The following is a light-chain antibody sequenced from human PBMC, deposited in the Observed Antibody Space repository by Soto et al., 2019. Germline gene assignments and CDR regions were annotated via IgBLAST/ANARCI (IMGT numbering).Light chain of an antibody. CDR2: EVS. CDR1: SSDVGGYNY. CDR3: SSYTSSSTLV. V-gene: IGLV2-14*01. J-gene: IGLJ1*01. Sequence: QSVLTQPASVSGSPGQSITISCTGTSSDVGGYNYVSWYQQHPGKAPKLMIYEVSNQPSGVSNRFSGSKSGNTASLTISGLQAEDEAYYYCSSYTSSSTLVFGTGTKLTVL.